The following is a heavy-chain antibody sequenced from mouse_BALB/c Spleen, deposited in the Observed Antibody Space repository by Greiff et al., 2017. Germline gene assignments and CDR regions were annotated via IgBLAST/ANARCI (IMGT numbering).Heavy chain of an antibody. J-gene: IGHJ4*01. V-gene: IGHV1-7*01. CDR2: INPSTGYT. D-gene: IGHD4-1*02. CDR3: APTGTDYAMDD. Sequence: QVQLQQSGAELVKPGASVKMSCTASGYTFTSYWMHWVKQRPGQGLEWIGYINPSTGYTEYNQKFKDKATMTADKSSSTAYMQLSSLTSEDSAVYYCAPTGTDYAMDDWGQGTSVTVSS. CDR1: GYTFTSYW.